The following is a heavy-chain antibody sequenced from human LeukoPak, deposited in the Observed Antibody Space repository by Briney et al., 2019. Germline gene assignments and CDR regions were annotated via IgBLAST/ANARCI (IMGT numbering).Heavy chain of an antibody. CDR1: GGSISSDSYY. J-gene: IGHJ4*02. CDR3: ARVDLGSGSALDY. V-gene: IGHV4-39*07. D-gene: IGHD3-10*01. Sequence: SETLSLTCTVSGGSISSDSYYWSWVRQPPGKGLEWIGSIYHTGFNYHNPSLKSRVTMPVDTSQNQFSLKLSSVTAADTAVCYCARVDLGSGSALDYWGQGTLVTVSS. CDR2: IYHTGFN.